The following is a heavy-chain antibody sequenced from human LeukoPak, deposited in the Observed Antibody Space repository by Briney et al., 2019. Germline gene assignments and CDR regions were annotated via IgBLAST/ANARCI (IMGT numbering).Heavy chain of an antibody. V-gene: IGHV3-30-3*01. Sequence: PGGSLRLSCAASGFTFSSYAMHWVRQAPGKGLEWVAVISYDGSNKYYADSVKGRFTISRDNSKNTLYQQMNSLRAEDTAVYYCARDYYDSSGYDYWGQGTLVTVSS. D-gene: IGHD3-22*01. CDR1: GFTFSSYA. CDR2: ISYDGSNK. J-gene: IGHJ4*02. CDR3: ARDYYDSSGYDY.